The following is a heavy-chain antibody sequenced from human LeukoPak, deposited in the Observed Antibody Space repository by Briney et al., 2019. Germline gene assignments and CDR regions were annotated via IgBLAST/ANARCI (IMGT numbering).Heavy chain of an antibody. V-gene: IGHV1-2*02. CDR2: INPNSGGT. CDR1: GYTFTGYY. Sequence: ASVKVSCKASGYTFTGYYMHWVRQAPGQGLEWMGWINPNSGGTNYAQKFQGRVTMTRDTSISTAYMELSRLRSDDTAVYYCATDRGYDILTGYYYWGQGTLVTVSS. J-gene: IGHJ4*02. D-gene: IGHD3-9*01. CDR3: ATDRGYDILTGYYY.